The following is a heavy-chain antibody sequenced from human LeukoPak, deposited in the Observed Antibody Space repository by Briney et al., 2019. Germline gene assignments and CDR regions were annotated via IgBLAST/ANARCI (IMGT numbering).Heavy chain of an antibody. CDR1: GDSIGSTYYY. CDR3: ARVPIFGVVTTDH. J-gene: IGHJ4*02. V-gene: IGHV4-39*01. D-gene: IGHD3-3*01. Sequence: SETLSLTCTVSGDSIGSTYYYWGWIRQPPGKGLEWIGTIYYDGTTYYNPSLKSRVTISVDTSKNQFSLKLSSVTATDTAVYFCARVPIFGVVTTDHWGQGTLVTVAS. CDR2: IYYDGTT.